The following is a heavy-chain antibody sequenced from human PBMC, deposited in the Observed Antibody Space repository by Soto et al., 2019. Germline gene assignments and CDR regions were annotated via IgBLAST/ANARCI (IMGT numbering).Heavy chain of an antibody. CDR1: GYTFTSYA. D-gene: IGHD2-2*01. J-gene: IGHJ4*02. CDR2: INAGNGNT. V-gene: IGHV1-3*01. CDR3: ARSVVVTAAPDY. Sequence: QVQLVQSGAEVKKPGASVKVSCKASGYTFTSYAMHWVRQAPGQRLEWMGWINAGNGNTKYSQKFQGRGTITRDTSASTAYMELSSLRSEDTAVYYCARSVVVTAAPDYWGQGTRVTVSA.